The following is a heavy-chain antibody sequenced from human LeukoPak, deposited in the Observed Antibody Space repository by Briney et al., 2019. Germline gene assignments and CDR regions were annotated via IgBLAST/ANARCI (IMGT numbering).Heavy chain of an antibody. J-gene: IGHJ3*02. CDR3: ARSGWEYGFDI. Sequence: GGSPRLSSAASGFTSRSYSMNRVREAPGEGLEWVSFIRSSGGYIYFADSVKGRFTISRDNAKNSLYLQMNSLRAEDTAVYYCARSGWEYGFDIWGQGTMVTVS. CDR1: GFTSRSYS. D-gene: IGHD6-19*01. CDR2: IRSSGGYI. V-gene: IGHV3-21*01.